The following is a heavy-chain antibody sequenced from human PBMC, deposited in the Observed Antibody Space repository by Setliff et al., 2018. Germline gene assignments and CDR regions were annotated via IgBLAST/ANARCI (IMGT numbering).Heavy chain of an antibody. D-gene: IGHD2-15*01. CDR2: IYYSGSTS. V-gene: IGHV4-31*03. CDR3: ARDVGAYCSGRICHPGY. J-gene: IGHJ4*02. CDR1: GGSISSGGYY. Sequence: SETLSLTCTVSGGSISSGGYYWSWIHQHPGKGLEWIGYIYYSGSTSYYNPSLKSRVTMTADTSTNTAYMELKSLRSDDTAVYYCARDVGAYCSGRICHPGYWGQGTLVTVSS.